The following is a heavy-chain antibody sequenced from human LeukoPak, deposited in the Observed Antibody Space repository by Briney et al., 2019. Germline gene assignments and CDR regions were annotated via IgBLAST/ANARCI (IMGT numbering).Heavy chain of an antibody. CDR2: ISSSSSYI. CDR1: GFTLSSYS. V-gene: IGHV3-21*01. J-gene: IGHJ4*02. Sequence: GGSLRLSCAASGFTLSSYSMNWVRQAPGKGLEWVSSISSSSSYIYYADSVKGRFTISRDNAKNSLYLQMNSLRAEDTAVYYCARDQGYCSGGSCYPGYWGQGTLVTVSS. D-gene: IGHD2-15*01. CDR3: ARDQGYCSGGSCYPGY.